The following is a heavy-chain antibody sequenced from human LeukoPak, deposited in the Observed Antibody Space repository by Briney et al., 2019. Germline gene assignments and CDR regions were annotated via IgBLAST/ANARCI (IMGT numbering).Heavy chain of an antibody. CDR3: ARGVGQQLVRGRTQPFDY. CDR1: GYTFTSYD. V-gene: IGHV1-8*01. Sequence: ASVKVSCKASGYTFTSYDINWVRQATGQGLEWMGWMNPNSGNTGYAQKFQGRVTMTRNTSISTAYMELSSLRSEDTAVYYCARGVGQQLVRGRTQPFDYWGQGTLVTVSS. CDR2: MNPNSGNT. D-gene: IGHD6-13*01. J-gene: IGHJ4*02.